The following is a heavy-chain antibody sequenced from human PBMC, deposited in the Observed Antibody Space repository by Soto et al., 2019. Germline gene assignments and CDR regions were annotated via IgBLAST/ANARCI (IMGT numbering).Heavy chain of an antibody. V-gene: IGHV4-39*01. Sequence: SETLSLTCTVSGGSISSSSYYWGWIRQPPGKGLEWIGSIYYSGSTYYNPSLKSRVTISVDTSKNQFSLKLSSVTAADTAVYYCARHPEFQWLPDYWGQGTLVTVSS. CDR1: GGSISSSSYY. J-gene: IGHJ4*02. D-gene: IGHD6-19*01. CDR3: ARHPEFQWLPDY. CDR2: IYYSGST.